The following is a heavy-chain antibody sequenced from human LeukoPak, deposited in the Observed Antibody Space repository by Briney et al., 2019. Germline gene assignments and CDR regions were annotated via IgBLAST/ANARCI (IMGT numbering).Heavy chain of an antibody. V-gene: IGHV3-21*01. CDR3: ARGESDYDSSAYYFDY. Sequence: GSLRLSCAASLFTFSSYSMNWVRQAPGKGLEWVSSISSSGTYIYYADSMKGRFTISRDNAKNSLYLQMNSLRAEDTAVYYCARGESDYDSSAYYFDYWGQGTLVTVSS. CDR2: ISSSGTYI. CDR1: LFTFSSYS. J-gene: IGHJ4*02. D-gene: IGHD3-22*01.